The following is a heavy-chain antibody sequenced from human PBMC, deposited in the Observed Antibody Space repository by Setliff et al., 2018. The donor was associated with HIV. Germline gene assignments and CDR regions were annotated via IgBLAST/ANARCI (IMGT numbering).Heavy chain of an antibody. CDR1: GGSISIYY. J-gene: IGHJ4*02. D-gene: IGHD6-19*01. V-gene: IGHV4-4*09. CDR2: IYTSGST. Sequence: PSETLSLTCTVSGGSISIYYWSWIRQPPGKGLEWIGYIYTSGSTNYNPSLKSRVTISVDTSKNQFSLKLSSVTAADTAVYYCVGEGGYSSGWYRTYYFDYWGQGTLVTVSS. CDR3: VGEGGYSSGWYRTYYFDY.